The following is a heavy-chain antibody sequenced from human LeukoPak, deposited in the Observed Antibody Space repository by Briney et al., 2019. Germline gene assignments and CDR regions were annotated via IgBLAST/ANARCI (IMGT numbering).Heavy chain of an antibody. D-gene: IGHD3-16*02. Sequence: ASVKVSCKASGYTFTSYGISWVRQAPGQGLEWMGWINPNSGGTNYAQKFQGRVTMTRDTSISTAYMELSRLRSDDTAVYYCARDVRYDYVWGSYRFFDYWGQGTLVTVSS. CDR2: INPNSGGT. CDR1: GYTFTSYG. CDR3: ARDVRYDYVWGSYRFFDY. J-gene: IGHJ4*02. V-gene: IGHV1-2*02.